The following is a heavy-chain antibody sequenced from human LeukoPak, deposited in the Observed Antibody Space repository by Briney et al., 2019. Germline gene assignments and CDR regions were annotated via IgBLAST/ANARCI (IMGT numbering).Heavy chain of an antibody. Sequence: SVKVSCKASGGTFSSYAISWVRQAPGQGLEWMGGIIPILGTANYAQKFQGRVTITADESTSTAYMELSSLRSEDTAVYYCAMPKDSSGYYYEYYYYGMDVWGQGTTVTVSS. CDR3: AMPKDSSGYYYEYYYYGMDV. J-gene: IGHJ6*02. V-gene: IGHV1-69*01. CDR1: GGTFSSYA. CDR2: IIPILGTA. D-gene: IGHD3-22*01.